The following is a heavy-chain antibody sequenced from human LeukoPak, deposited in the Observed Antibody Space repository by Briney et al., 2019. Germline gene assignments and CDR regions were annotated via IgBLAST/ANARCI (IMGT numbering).Heavy chain of an antibody. J-gene: IGHJ6*02. CDR3: ARHSSSWGRSHYYYYYGMDV. CDR2: ISSSSSYI. D-gene: IGHD6-13*01. Sequence: PGGSLRLSCAASGFTFSSYSMNWVRQAPGKGLEWVSSISSSSSYIYYADSAKGRFTISRDNAKNSLYLQMNSLRAEDTAVYYCARHSSSWGRSHYYYYYGMDVWGQGTTVTVSS. V-gene: IGHV3-21*01. CDR1: GFTFSSYS.